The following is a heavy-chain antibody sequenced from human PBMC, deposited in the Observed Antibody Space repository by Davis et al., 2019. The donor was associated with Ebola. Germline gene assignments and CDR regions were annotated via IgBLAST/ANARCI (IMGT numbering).Heavy chain of an antibody. V-gene: IGHV3-15*07. CDR1: GFTFSNAW. D-gene: IGHD3-9*01. J-gene: IGHJ4*02. Sequence: GESLKISCAASGFTFSNAWMNWVRQAPGKGLEWVGRIKSKTDGGTTDYAAPVKGRFTISRDDSKNTLYLQMNSLKTEDTAVYYCTTYYDILTGYYNFDYWGQGTLVTVSS. CDR3: TTYYDILTGYYNFDY. CDR2: IKSKTDGGTT.